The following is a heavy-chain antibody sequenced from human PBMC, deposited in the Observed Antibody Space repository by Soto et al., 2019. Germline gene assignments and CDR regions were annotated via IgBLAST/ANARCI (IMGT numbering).Heavy chain of an antibody. V-gene: IGHV3-23*01. CDR1: GFTFRDYA. J-gene: IGHJ4*02. CDR2: ISGGADTT. CDR3: ARNYDVACYSAGDY. Sequence: GGSLRLSCAASGFTFRDYAMSWVRQAPGQGLEWVSAISGGADTTYYADSVKGRFTVSRDNSKNTLHLQMSSLRVDDTAVYYCARNYDVACYSAGDYWGQGIWVTVSS. D-gene: IGHD2-21*01.